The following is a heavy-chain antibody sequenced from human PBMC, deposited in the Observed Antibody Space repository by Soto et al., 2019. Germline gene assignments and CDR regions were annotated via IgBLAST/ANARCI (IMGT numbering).Heavy chain of an antibody. Sequence: SETLSLTCSVSGASMSPYYWTWVRQPPGKGLEWIANVYYRGTTNYNSSLKSRVTISVATSKNQFSLTMTSVSAADTAIYYCARVGDGYNWDFDYWGQGTLVTVSS. D-gene: IGHD5-12*01. V-gene: IGHV4-59*01. CDR2: VYYRGTT. CDR3: ARVGDGYNWDFDY. CDR1: GASMSPYY. J-gene: IGHJ4*02.